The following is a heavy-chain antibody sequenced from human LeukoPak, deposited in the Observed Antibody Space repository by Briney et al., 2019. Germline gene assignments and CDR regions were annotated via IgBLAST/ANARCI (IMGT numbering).Heavy chain of an antibody. D-gene: IGHD3-9*01. V-gene: IGHV3-23*01. CDR2: ISGSGGST. CDR1: GFTVSSYA. J-gene: IGHJ5*02. CDR3: AKARLRYFDWLLCS. Sequence: GGSLRLSCAASGFTVSSYAMSWVRQAPGKGLEWVSAISGSGGSTYYADSVKGRFTISRDNSKNTLYLQMNSLRAEDTAVYYCAKARLRYFDWLLCSWGQGPLVTVSS.